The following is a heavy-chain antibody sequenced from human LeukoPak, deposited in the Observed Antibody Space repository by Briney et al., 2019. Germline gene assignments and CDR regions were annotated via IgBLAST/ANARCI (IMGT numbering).Heavy chain of an antibody. CDR1: GYTFSDSY. V-gene: IGHV1-2*02. D-gene: IGHD3-10*01. J-gene: IGHJ4*02. CDR2: ISPNNGDT. Sequence: ASVKVSCKPSGYTFSDSYIHWVRQAPGVGLQWMGWISPNNGDTNYAEDFQGRVTMTRGTSIRTAYMELTRLKLNDTAVYYCVRSPIGASAYWGRGTLVTVSS. CDR3: VRSPIGASAY.